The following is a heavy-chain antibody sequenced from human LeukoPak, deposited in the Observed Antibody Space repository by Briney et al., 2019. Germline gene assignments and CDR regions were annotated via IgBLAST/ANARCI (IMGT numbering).Heavy chain of an antibody. CDR2: ITSSSYI. D-gene: IGHD4-17*01. J-gene: IGHJ4*02. CDR1: GFTFSSYS. CDR3: ARALVLYGDY. Sequence: GGSLRLSCAASGFTFSSYSMNWVRQAPGKGLEWVSSITSSSYIYYADSVKGRFTISRDNAKNSLYLQMNSLRAEDTAVYYCARALVLYGDYWGQGTLVTVSS. V-gene: IGHV3-21*01.